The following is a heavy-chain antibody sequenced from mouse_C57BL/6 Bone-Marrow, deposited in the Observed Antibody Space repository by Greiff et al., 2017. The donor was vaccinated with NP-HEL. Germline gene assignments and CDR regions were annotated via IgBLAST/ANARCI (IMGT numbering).Heavy chain of an antibody. CDR1: GFTFSDYY. Sequence: EVKLVESGGGLVQPGGSLKLSCAASGFTFSDYYMYWVRQTPEKRLEWVAYISNGGGSTYYPDTVKGRFTISRDNAKNTLYLQMSRLKSEDTAMYYCARGDYGSSYVGTDDWGQGTTLTVSS. V-gene: IGHV5-12*01. J-gene: IGHJ2*01. D-gene: IGHD1-1*01. CDR2: ISNGGGST. CDR3: ARGDYGSSYVGTDD.